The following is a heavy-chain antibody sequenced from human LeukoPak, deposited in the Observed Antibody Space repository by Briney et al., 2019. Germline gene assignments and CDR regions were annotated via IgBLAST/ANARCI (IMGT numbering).Heavy chain of an antibody. CDR3: AKDTPKWLTFDY. CDR2: IRYDGSNK. Sequence: SCKASGYTFTDYYMHWVRQAPGKGLEWVAFIRYDGSNKYYADSVKGRFTISRDNSKNTLYLQMNSLRAEDTAVYYCAKDTPKWLTFDYWGQGTLVTVSS. D-gene: IGHD5-24*01. V-gene: IGHV3-30*02. CDR1: GYTFTDYY. J-gene: IGHJ4*02.